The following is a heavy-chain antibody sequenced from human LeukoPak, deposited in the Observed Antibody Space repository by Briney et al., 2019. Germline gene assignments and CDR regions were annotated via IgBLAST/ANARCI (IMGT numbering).Heavy chain of an antibody. V-gene: IGHV3-23*01. CDR2: ITGSGGST. J-gene: IGHJ4*02. CDR1: GFTFSNYA. CDR3: AKKRVDDRPPLH. D-gene: IGHD6-25*01. Sequence: PGGSLRLSCVASGFTFSNYAMSWVRQAPGKGLGWVSGITGSGGSTYYADSVKGRFTISRDNSKSTLYLQMNSLRDDDTAVYYCAKKRVDDRPPLHWGQGTLVTVSS.